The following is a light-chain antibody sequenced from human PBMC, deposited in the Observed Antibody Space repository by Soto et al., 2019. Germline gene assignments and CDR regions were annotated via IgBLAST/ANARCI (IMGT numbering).Light chain of an antibody. Sequence: DIQMTQSPSSRSASVGDRVTFTCRANQDISTSLAWFQQKPGKGPKSRIYTAAILQSGDPSRFSGSGSGTDFSLTISSLQPEDFATYYCQHYKTYPLTFGGGTKVEIK. CDR1: QDISTS. CDR3: QHYKTYPLT. V-gene: IGKV1-16*01. J-gene: IGKJ4*01. CDR2: TAA.